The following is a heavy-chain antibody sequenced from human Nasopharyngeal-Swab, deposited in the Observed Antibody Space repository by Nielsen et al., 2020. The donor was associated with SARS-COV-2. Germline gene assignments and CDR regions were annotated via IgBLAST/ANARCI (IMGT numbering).Heavy chain of an antibody. CDR3: ARITPSTHNLDY. V-gene: IGHV4-34*01. D-gene: IGHD5/OR15-5a*01. CDR1: GESFSGHY. J-gene: IGHJ4*02. CDR2: ISHSGST. Sequence: SETLSLTCAVYGESFSGHYWTWIRQPPGKGLEWIGEISHSGSTTYNSPLKSRLAMSVDTSKNQFSLKLNSVTAADTAVYYCARITPSTHNLDYWGQGILVTVSS.